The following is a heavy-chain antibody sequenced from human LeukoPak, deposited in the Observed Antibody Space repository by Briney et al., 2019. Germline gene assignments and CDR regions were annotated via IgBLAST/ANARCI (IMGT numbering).Heavy chain of an antibody. V-gene: IGHV1-2*02. CDR1: GYTFTGYY. D-gene: IGHD6-13*01. CDR3: ARGPIAAAGRTYYFDY. Sequence: GASVKVSCKASGYTFTGYYMHWVRQAPGQGLEWMGWINPNSGGTNYAQKFQGRVTMTRDTSISTAYMELSRLRSDDTAVYYCARGPIAAAGRTYYFDYWGRGTLVTVSS. J-gene: IGHJ4*02. CDR2: INPNSGGT.